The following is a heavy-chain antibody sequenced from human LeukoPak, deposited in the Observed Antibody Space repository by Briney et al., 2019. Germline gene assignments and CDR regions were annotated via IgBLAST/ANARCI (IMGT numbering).Heavy chain of an antibody. CDR2: IYYSGST. CDR3: ARQGQYCSSTSCYRDLSHFDY. V-gene: IGHV4-39*01. CDR1: GGSISSSSYY. Sequence: TPSETLSLTCTVSGGSISSSSYYWGWVRQPPGKGLEWFGSIYYSGSTYYNPSLKSRVTISVDTSKNQFSLKLSSVTAADTAVYYCARQGQYCSSTSCYRDLSHFDYWGQGTLVTVSS. J-gene: IGHJ4*02. D-gene: IGHD2-2*01.